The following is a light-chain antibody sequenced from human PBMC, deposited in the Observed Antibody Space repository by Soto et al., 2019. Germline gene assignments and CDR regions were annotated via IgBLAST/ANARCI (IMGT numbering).Light chain of an antibody. CDR1: QDISNY. J-gene: IGKJ1*01. Sequence: DIQMSESPSFVSASVPHRVTITCQASQDISNYLNWYQQKPGKAPKLLIYDASNLETGVPSRFSGSGSATDFTFTISSLPPEDIATYYRQPYENLPRTFGQGTKVDIK. V-gene: IGKV1-33*01. CDR2: DAS. CDR3: QPYENLPRT.